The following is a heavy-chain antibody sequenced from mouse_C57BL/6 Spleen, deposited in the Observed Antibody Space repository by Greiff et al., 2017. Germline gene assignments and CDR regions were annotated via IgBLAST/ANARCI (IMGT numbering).Heavy chain of an antibody. CDR1: GFTFSSYA. CDR3: ASQNYYYGSKYFDV. V-gene: IGHV5-4*03. Sequence: EVKVVESGGGLVKPGGSLKLSCAASGFTFSSYAMSWVRQTPEKRLEWVATISDGGSYTYYPDNVKGRFTISSDNAKNNLYLQIGHLKSKDTAMYYCASQNYYYGSKYFDVWGTGTTVTVSS. CDR2: ISDGGSYT. J-gene: IGHJ1*03. D-gene: IGHD1-1*01.